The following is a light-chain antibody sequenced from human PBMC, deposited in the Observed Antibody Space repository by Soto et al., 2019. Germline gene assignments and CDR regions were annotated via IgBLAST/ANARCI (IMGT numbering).Light chain of an antibody. V-gene: IGKV1-39*01. Sequence: DIPMTQSPSSLSASVGDRVTITCRGSQSVSSYLNWYQQKPGKAPKLLIYAASSLQSGVPSRFSGSGSGTDFTLTISSLQPEDFATYYCQQSYSTPRAFGPGTKLEIK. J-gene: IGKJ2*01. CDR3: QQSYSTPRA. CDR1: QSVSSY. CDR2: AAS.